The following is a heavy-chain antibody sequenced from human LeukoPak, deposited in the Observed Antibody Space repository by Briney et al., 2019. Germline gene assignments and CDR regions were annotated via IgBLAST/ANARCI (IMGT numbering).Heavy chain of an antibody. CDR3: AIHIFYYDNLSPSWYFDY. CDR2: NYYSQST. J-gene: IGHJ4*02. D-gene: IGHD3-22*01. Sequence: SETLSLTCTVSGDSISSSTYYWGWIRQPPGKGLEWIGSNYYSQSTYYNPSLKSRVTISVDTSKNQFSLKLSSVTAADTAVYYCAIHIFYYDNLSPSWYFDYWGQGTLVTVSS. CDR1: GDSISSSTYY. V-gene: IGHV4-39*01.